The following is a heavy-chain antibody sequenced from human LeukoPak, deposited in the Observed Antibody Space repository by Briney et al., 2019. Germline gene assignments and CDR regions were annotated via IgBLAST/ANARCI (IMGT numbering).Heavy chain of an antibody. V-gene: IGHV3-74*01. J-gene: IGHJ4*02. Sequence: TGGSLRLSCAASGFTFSNYWMHWVRQAPGKGLVWVSRINSDGSSTSYAASVEGRFTISRENAKNTLYLQMSSLRDEDTAVYYCARGPTDYWGQGTLVTVSS. CDR3: ARGPTDY. CDR1: GFTFSNYW. CDR2: INSDGSST.